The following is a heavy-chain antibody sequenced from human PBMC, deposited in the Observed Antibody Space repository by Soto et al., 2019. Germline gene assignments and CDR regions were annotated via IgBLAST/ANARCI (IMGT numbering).Heavy chain of an antibody. CDR2: ISYDGSNK. CDR3: AKDDTAMAPFDY. CDR1: GFTFSSYG. V-gene: IGHV3-30*18. Sequence: GGSLRLSCAASGFTFSSYGMHRVRQAPGKGLEWVAVISYDGSNKYYADSVKGRFTISRDNSKNTLYLQMNSLRAEDTAVYYCAKDDTAMAPFDYWGQGTLVTVSS. D-gene: IGHD5-18*01. J-gene: IGHJ4*02.